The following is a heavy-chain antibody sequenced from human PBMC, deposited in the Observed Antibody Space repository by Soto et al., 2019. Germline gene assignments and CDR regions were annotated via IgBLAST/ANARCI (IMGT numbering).Heavy chain of an antibody. CDR3: ARYGSGSLPSFDY. D-gene: IGHD3-10*01. V-gene: IGHV4-59*01. Sequence: PSETLSLTCSVSGGSISGYYWSWIRQPPGKGLEWIGHIYYSGSTNYNPSLKSRVTISVDTSKNQFSLNLYYVTAADTAVYYCARYGSGSLPSFDYWGQGKLVTVSS. J-gene: IGHJ4*02. CDR2: IYYSGST. CDR1: GGSISGYY.